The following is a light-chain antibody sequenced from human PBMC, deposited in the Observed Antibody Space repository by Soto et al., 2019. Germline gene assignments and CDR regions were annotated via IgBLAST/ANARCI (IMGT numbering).Light chain of an antibody. CDR2: EGS. CDR1: SSDVGSYNL. J-gene: IGLJ1*01. CDR3: CSYAGSSFYV. V-gene: IGLV2-23*01. Sequence: QSVLTQPASGSGSPGQSITISCTGTSSDVGSYNLVSWYQQHPGKAPKLMIYEGSKRPSGVSNRFSGSKSGNTASLPISGLQAEDEADYYCCSYAGSSFYVFGTGTKVTVL.